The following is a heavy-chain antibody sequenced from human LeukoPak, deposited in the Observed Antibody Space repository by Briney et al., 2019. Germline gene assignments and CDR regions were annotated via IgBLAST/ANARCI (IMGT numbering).Heavy chain of an antibody. CDR2: ISGSGGST. CDR3: ARTFITLDAFDI. Sequence: GGSLRLSCAASGFTFSSYAMSWVRQAPGKVLEWVSAISGSGGSTYYADSVKGRFTISRDNSKNTLYLQMNSLRAEDTAVYYCARTFITLDAFDIWGQGTMVTVSS. J-gene: IGHJ3*02. D-gene: IGHD1/OR15-1a*01. V-gene: IGHV3-23*01. CDR1: GFTFSSYA.